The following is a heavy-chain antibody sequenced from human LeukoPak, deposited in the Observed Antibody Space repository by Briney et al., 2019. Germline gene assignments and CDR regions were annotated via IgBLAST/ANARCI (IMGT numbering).Heavy chain of an antibody. CDR1: GFTVSSNY. CDR2: IYSGGST. V-gene: IGHV3-66*01. J-gene: IGHJ6*01. CDR3: ARDADYYGMVV. Sequence: GGSLRLSCAASGFTVSSNYMSWVRQAPGKGLEWVSVIYSGGSTYYADSVKDMSIITSNNPKNTLYRHMNSLRAEDTAVYYCARDADYYGMVVWGQGATVAVSS.